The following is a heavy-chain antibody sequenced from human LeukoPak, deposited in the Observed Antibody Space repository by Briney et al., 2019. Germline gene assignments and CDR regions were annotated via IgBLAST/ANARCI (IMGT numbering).Heavy chain of an antibody. J-gene: IGHJ3*02. D-gene: IGHD4-17*01. Sequence: PGGSLRLSCVASGFILSGYWMYWVRQAPGKGLVYISRSNGDGSTTNYADLVKGRFTISRDNAKNSLYLQMNSLRGEDTAVYYCARGPYGDYVDAFDIWGQGTMVTVSS. CDR1: GFILSGYW. CDR2: SNGDGSTT. V-gene: IGHV3-74*01. CDR3: ARGPYGDYVDAFDI.